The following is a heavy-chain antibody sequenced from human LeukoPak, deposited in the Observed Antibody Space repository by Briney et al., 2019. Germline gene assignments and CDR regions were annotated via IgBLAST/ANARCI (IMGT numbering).Heavy chain of an antibody. Sequence: GGSLRLSCAASGFTFSSYGMHWVRQAPGKGLEWVAFIRYDGSNKYYADSVKGRFTISRDNSKNTLYLQMNSLRAEDTAVYYCAKDQESGSYYFGYFDYWGQGTWSPSPQ. J-gene: IGHJ4*02. CDR1: GFTFSSYG. V-gene: IGHV3-30*02. D-gene: IGHD1-26*01. CDR2: IRYDGSNK. CDR3: AKDQESGSYYFGYFDY.